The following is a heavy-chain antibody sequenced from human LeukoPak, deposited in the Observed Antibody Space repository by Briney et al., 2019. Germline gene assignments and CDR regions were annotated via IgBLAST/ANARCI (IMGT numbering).Heavy chain of an antibody. V-gene: IGHV4-34*01. CDR3: ARGRGAFDI. Sequence: PSETLSLTCAVYGGSFSGYYWSWIRQPPGKGLEWIGEINHSGSTNYNPSLKSRVTISVDTSKNQFSLKLSSVTAADTAVYYCARGRGAFDIWGQGTMVTVSS. CDR2: INHSGST. CDR1: GGSFSGYY. J-gene: IGHJ3*02.